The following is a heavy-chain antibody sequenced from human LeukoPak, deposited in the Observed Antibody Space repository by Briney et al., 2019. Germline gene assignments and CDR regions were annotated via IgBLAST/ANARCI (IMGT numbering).Heavy chain of an antibody. CDR2: IFGGGGT. V-gene: IGHV3-53*01. J-gene: IGHJ4*02. CDR1: GFTVSSTY. CDR3: ARVGAYTGHSALDY. D-gene: IGHD5-12*01. Sequence: PGGSLRLSCAASGFTVSSTYMNCVRQAPGKGLEWVSVIFGGGGTYYADSVKGRFTISRDTSKNTLYLQMNSLRADDTAVYFCARVGAYTGHSALDYWGQGTLVTVSS.